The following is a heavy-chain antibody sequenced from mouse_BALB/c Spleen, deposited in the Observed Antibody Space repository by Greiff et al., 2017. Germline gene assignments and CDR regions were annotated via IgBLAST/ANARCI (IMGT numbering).Heavy chain of an antibody. CDR1: GYSITSGYY. V-gene: IGHV3-6*02. Sequence: EVKLVESGPGLVKPSQSLSLTCSVTGYSITSGYYWNWIRQFPGNKLEWMGYISYDGSNNYNPSLKNRISITRDTSKNQFFLKLNSVTTEDTATYYCARDHGNQGAMDYWGQGTSVTVSS. CDR2: ISYDGSN. CDR3: ARDHGNQGAMDY. D-gene: IGHD2-1*01. J-gene: IGHJ4*01.